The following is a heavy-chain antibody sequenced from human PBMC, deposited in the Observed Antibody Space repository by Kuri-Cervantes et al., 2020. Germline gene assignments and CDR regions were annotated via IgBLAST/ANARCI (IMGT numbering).Heavy chain of an antibody. Sequence: SLKISCAASGFTFDDYAMHWVRQAPGEGLEWVSGISWNSASIGYADSVKGRFTISRDNSKNTLYLQMNSLRAEDTAVYYCARDLGYYDSSGPLASGMDVWGQGTTVTVSS. CDR3: ARDLGYYDSSGPLASGMDV. CDR1: GFTFDDYA. V-gene: IGHV3-9*01. J-gene: IGHJ6*02. CDR2: ISWNSASI. D-gene: IGHD3-22*01.